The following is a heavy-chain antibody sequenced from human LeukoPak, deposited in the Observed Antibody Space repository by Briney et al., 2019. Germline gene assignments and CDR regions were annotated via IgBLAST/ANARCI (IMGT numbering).Heavy chain of an antibody. V-gene: IGHV4-4*02. CDR2: VHLSGAS. D-gene: IGHD1-26*01. CDR3: ARESGAFSPFGF. CDR1: GGSILTTNW. J-gene: IGHJ4*02. Sequence: SEALSLTCAVSGGSILTTNWWSWVRPPPGKGLEWIGEVHLSGASNYNPSLKSRVSMSIDKSRNQLSLELTSVTDADTAIYYCARESGAFSPFGFWGQGTLVTVSS.